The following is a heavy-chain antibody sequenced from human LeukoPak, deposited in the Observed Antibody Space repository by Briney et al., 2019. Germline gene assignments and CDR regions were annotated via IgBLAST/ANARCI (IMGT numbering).Heavy chain of an antibody. CDR1: GFTVSSNY. V-gene: IGHV3-53*01. D-gene: IGHD3-10*01. CDR2: IYSGGST. J-gene: IGHJ4*02. CDR3: ASYGSGSYVRDY. Sequence: GGSLRLSCAASGFTVSSNYMSWVRQAPGKGLGWVSVIYSGGSTYYADSVKGRFTISRDNSKNTLYLQMNSLRAEDTAVYYCASYGSGSYVRDYWGQGTLVTVSS.